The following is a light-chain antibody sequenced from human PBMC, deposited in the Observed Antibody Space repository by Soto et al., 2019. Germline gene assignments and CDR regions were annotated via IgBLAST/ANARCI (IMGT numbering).Light chain of an antibody. CDR3: QQSCSTPVT. Sequence: DVQMTQSPSSLSASVGDRVTITCRASQSISSYLNWYQQKPGKAPKLLIYAASSLQSGVPSRFSGSGSGKDFTLTISSLQPEDFATYYCQQSCSTPVTFGQGTRLEIK. V-gene: IGKV1-39*01. CDR2: AAS. J-gene: IGKJ5*01. CDR1: QSISSY.